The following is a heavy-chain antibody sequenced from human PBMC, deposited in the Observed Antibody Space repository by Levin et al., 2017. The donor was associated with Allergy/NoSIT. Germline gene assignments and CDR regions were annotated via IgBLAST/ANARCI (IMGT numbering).Heavy chain of an antibody. D-gene: IGHD5-18*01. CDR2: ISSSSSTI. J-gene: IGHJ4*02. CDR1: GFTFSSYS. V-gene: IGHV3-48*01. Sequence: PGGSLRLSCAASGFTFSSYSMNWVRQAPGKGLEWVSYISSSSSTIYYADSVKGRFTISRDNAKNSLYLQMNSLRAEDTAVYYCARNEGRGYSYSFDYWGQGTLVTVSS. CDR3: ARNEGRGYSYSFDY.